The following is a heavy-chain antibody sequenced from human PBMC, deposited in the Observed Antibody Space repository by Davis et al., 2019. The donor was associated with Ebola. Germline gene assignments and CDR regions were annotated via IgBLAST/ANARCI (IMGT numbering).Heavy chain of an antibody. CDR3: ARGNLFYDYYGMDV. J-gene: IGHJ6*02. CDR2: ISPSGGRI. Sequence: ASVKVSCKASGYTFTSYYIHWVRQAPGQGLEWMGIISPSGGRINYAQKFQGRVTMTRDTSTSTAYLELRSLRSDDTAVYYCARGNLFYDYYGMDVWGQGTTVTVSS. CDR1: GYTFTSYY. V-gene: IGHV1-46*01.